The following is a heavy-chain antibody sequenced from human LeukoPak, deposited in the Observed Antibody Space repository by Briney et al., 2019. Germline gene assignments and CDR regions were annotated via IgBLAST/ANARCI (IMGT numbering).Heavy chain of an antibody. CDR3: ARANPLYCSSTTCLFDY. J-gene: IGHJ4*02. CDR1: GYTFTSYY. CDR2: INPSGGST. Sequence: ASVKVSCKASGYTFTSYYMHWVRQAPGQGLEWMGIINPSGGSTSYAQKFQGRVTMTRDTSTSTVYMELSRLRSDDTAVYYCARANPLYCSSTTCLFDYWGQGTLVTVSS. V-gene: IGHV1-46*01. D-gene: IGHD2-2*01.